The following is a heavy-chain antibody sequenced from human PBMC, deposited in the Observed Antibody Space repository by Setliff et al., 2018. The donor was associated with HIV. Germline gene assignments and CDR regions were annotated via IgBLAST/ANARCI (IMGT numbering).Heavy chain of an antibody. D-gene: IGHD6-13*01. Sequence: PSETLSLTCTVSGGSISSYYWSWIRQPAGKGLEWIGRIYTSGSTNYNPSLKSRVTMSVDTSKNQFSLKLSSVTAADTAVYYCARSPGIAAAGGNYYHYMDVWGKGTTVTVSS. CDR2: IYTSGST. CDR1: GGSISSYY. CDR3: ARSPGIAAAGGNYYHYMDV. J-gene: IGHJ6*03. V-gene: IGHV4-4*07.